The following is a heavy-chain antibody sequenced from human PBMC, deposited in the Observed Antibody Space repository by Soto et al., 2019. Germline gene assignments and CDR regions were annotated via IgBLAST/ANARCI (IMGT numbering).Heavy chain of an antibody. Sequence: LXLTCTFSGGSISRGVYYWSLILQHPGKGLEWIGYIYYSGSTYYNPSLKSRVTISVDTSKNQFSLKLSSVTAADTAVYYCARSLRIAATIRPLTQYFDYWGQGTLVTVPS. CDR1: GGSISRGVYY. J-gene: IGHJ4*02. V-gene: IGHV4-31*03. CDR3: ARSLRIAATIRPLTQYFDY. CDR2: IYYSGST. D-gene: IGHD5-12*01.